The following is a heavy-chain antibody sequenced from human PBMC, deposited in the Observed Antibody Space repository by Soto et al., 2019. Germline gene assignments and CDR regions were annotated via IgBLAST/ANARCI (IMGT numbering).Heavy chain of an antibody. CDR2: IYSSGSA. V-gene: IGHV4-31*03. D-gene: IGHD3-22*01. J-gene: IGHJ4*02. CDR1: GGSISRGGYY. Sequence: SETLSLTCTVSGGSISRGGYYWSLIRQHPGKGLEWIGYIYSSGSAYYNPSLKSRLTISVDTSKNQFSLKLTSVTAADAAIYYCARTDNFDRVFDFWGQGTLVTVSS. CDR3: ARTDNFDRVFDF.